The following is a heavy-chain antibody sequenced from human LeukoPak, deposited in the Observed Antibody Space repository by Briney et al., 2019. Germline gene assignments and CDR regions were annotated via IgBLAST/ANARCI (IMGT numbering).Heavy chain of an antibody. J-gene: IGHJ4*02. D-gene: IGHD6-19*01. CDR2: TNSDGTIT. CDR3: ARGSSGWYGIDY. Sequence: PGGSLRLSCAASGFTFGEYWMHWVRQAPGKGLVCVSRTNSDGTITTYADSVKGRFTISRDNAKHTLYLQMNSLRAEDTGIYYCARGSSGWYGIDYWGQGALVNVSS. CDR1: GFTFGEYW. V-gene: IGHV3-74*03.